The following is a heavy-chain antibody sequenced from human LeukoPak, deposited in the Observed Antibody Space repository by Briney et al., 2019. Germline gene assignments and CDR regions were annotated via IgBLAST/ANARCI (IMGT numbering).Heavy chain of an antibody. CDR1: GFTFSSYS. V-gene: IGHV3-48*04. CDR3: ARSPGGYWDDAFDI. Sequence: SGGSLRLSCAASGFTFSSYSMNWVRQAPGKGLEWVSYISSSSSTIYYADSVKGRFTISRDNAKNSLYLQMNSLRAEDTALYHCARSPGGYWDDAFDIWGQGTMVTVSS. CDR2: ISSSSSTI. D-gene: IGHD3-16*01. J-gene: IGHJ3*02.